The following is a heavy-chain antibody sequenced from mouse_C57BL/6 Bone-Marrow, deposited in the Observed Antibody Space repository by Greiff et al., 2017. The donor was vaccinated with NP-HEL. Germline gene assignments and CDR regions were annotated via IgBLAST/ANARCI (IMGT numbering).Heavy chain of an antibody. CDR1: GFNIKNTY. CDR3: AMRERYYSYYFDY. J-gene: IGHJ2*01. D-gene: IGHD1-1*01. CDR2: IDPANGNT. Sequence: EVQLQQSVAELVRPGASVKLSCTASGFNIKNTYMHWVKQRPEQGLEWIGRIDPANGNTKYAPKFQGKATLTADPTSNTAYLQLSSLTSEDTAIYYCAMRERYYSYYFDYWGQGTTLTVSA. V-gene: IGHV14-3*01.